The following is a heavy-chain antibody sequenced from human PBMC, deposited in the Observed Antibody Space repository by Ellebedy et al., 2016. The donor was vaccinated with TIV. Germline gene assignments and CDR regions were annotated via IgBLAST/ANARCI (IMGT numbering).Heavy chain of an antibody. Sequence: PGGSLRLSCAASGFNFRSYWMTWVRQAPGKGLEWVAKIRQEGDEIYYVESVKGRFTISRDNAKNSLFLQMNSLRVEDTAVSYCARRASYGDYAVQVNPWFDPWGQGTLVTVSS. D-gene: IGHD4-17*01. CDR3: ARRASYGDYAVQVNPWFDP. CDR2: IRQEGDEI. J-gene: IGHJ5*02. V-gene: IGHV3-7*01. CDR1: GFNFRSYW.